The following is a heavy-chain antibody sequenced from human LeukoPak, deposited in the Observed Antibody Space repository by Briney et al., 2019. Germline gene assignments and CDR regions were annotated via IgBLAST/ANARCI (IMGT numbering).Heavy chain of an antibody. J-gene: IGHJ6*03. Sequence: GGSLRLSCVASGFTFSSYNMNWVRQAPGKGLEWVSSISSGSGYMYYADSVKGRFTISRDNAKNSLYLQMNSLRAGDTAVYYCAIEFSYYMDVWGKGTTVTVSS. V-gene: IGHV3-21*01. CDR1: GFTFSSYN. CDR3: AIEFSYYMDV. CDR2: ISSGSGYM.